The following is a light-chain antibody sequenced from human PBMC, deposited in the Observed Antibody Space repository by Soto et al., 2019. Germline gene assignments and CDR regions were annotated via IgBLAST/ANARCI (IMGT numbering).Light chain of an antibody. V-gene: IGLV2-14*03. CDR2: DVN. J-gene: IGLJ1*01. CDR3: CSFTSSSTHV. CDR1: SSDVGGYNF. Sequence: QSALTQPASVSGSPGQSITISCTGTSSDVGGYNFVSWYQQHPGKVPKLMIFDVNRRPSGVSDRFSGSKSGNTASLTISGLQAEDEGDYYCCSFTSSSTHVFGSGTKLTVL.